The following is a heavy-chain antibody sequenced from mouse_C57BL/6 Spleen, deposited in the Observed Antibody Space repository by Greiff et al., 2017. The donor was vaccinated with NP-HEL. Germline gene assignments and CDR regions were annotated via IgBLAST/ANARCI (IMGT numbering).Heavy chain of an antibody. CDR3: EVFYGSSYDWYFDV. CDR2: IDPANGNT. V-gene: IGHV14-3*01. D-gene: IGHD1-1*01. J-gene: IGHJ1*03. Sequence: EVKLQESVAELVRPGASVKLSCTASGFNIKNTYMHWVKQRPEQGLEWIGRIDPANGNTKYAPKFQGKATITADTSSNTAYLQLSSLTSEDTAIYYCEVFYGSSYDWYFDVWGTGTTVTVSS. CDR1: GFNIKNTY.